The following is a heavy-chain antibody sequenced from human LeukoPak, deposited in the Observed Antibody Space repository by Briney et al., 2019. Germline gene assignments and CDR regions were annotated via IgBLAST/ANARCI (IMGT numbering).Heavy chain of an antibody. CDR3: ARAVAGFRNAFNI. D-gene: IGHD6-19*01. CDR1: GYTFTSYD. V-gene: IGHV1-8*03. Sequence: ASMKVSCKASGYTFTSYDINWVRQATGQGLEWMGWMNPNSGNTGYAQKFQGRVTITRNTSISTAYMELSSLRSEDTAVYYCARAVAGFRNAFNIWGQGTMVTVSS. J-gene: IGHJ3*02. CDR2: MNPNSGNT.